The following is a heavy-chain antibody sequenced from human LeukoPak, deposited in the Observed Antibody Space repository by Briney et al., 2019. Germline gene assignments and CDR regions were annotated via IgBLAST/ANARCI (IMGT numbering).Heavy chain of an antibody. V-gene: IGHV3-74*01. D-gene: IGHD1-26*01. CDR1: GFTFSSYW. Sequence: GGSLRLSCAASGFTFSSYWMSWVRQAPGKGLVWVSRINTDGSSTSYADSVEGRFTISRDNAKNTLYLQMNSLRAEDTAVYYCARSGNSGSYYPHYFDYWGQGTLVTVSS. J-gene: IGHJ4*02. CDR2: INTDGSST. CDR3: ARSGNSGSYYPHYFDY.